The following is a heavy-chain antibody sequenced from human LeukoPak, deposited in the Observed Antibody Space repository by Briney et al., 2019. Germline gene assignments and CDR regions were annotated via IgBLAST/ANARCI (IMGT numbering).Heavy chain of an antibody. CDR1: GFTFSSYG. Sequence: GGSLRLSCAASGFTFSSYGMHWVRQAPGKGLEWVAVISYDGSNKYYADSVKGRFTISRDNSKNTLYLQMNSLRAEDTAVYYCAKNSRGLDYGDFSVFGPWGQGTLVTVSS. CDR2: ISYDGSNK. CDR3: AKNSRGLDYGDFSVFGP. V-gene: IGHV3-30*18. J-gene: IGHJ5*02. D-gene: IGHD4-17*01.